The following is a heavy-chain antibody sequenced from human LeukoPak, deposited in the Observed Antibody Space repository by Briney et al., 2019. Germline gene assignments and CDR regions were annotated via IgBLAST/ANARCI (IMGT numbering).Heavy chain of an antibody. D-gene: IGHD6-13*01. CDR1: GFTVSSNY. Sequence: PGGSLRLSCAASGFTVSSNYMSWVRQAPGKGLEWVSVIYSGGSTYYADSVKGRFTISRDNSKNTLYLQMNSPRAEDTAVYYCARGPYSSRKYYFDYWGQGTLVTVSS. V-gene: IGHV3-66*01. J-gene: IGHJ4*02. CDR3: ARGPYSSRKYYFDY. CDR2: IYSGGST.